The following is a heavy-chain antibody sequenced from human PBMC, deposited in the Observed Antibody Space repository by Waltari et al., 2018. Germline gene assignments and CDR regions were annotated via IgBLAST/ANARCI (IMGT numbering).Heavy chain of an antibody. J-gene: IGHJ6*03. CDR1: GSFSGYY. CDR3: AGARAVHYYYMDV. Sequence: GSFSGYYWSWIRQPPGKGLEWIGEINHSGSTNYNPSLKSRVTISVDTSKNQFSLKLSSVTAADTAVYYCAGARAVHYYYMDVWGKGTTVTVSS. D-gene: IGHD4-17*01. V-gene: IGHV4-34*01. CDR2: INHSGST.